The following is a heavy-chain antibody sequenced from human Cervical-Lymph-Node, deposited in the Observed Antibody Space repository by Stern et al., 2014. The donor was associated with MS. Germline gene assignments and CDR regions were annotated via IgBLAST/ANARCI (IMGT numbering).Heavy chain of an antibody. J-gene: IGHJ4*02. V-gene: IGHV3-15*01. Sequence: VQLVESGGGLVKPGGSLRLSCEASGFTFSSAWMSWVRQAPGKGLEWVGRIKSNSDGGTTDYAAPVKGRITISRDDSRDTLYLQMNSLKTGDTAVYFCTTESRYYGDDYWGQGTLVTVSS. CDR1: GFTFSSAW. D-gene: IGHD4-17*01. CDR3: TTESRYYGDDY. CDR2: IKSNSDGGTT.